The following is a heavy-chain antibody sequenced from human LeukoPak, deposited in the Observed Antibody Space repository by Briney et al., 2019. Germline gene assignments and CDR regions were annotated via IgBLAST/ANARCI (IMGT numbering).Heavy chain of an antibody. Sequence: PSETLSLTCAVYGGSFSGYYWSWLRQPPGKGLEWIGEINHSGSTNYNPSLKSRVTISVDTSKNQFSLKLSSVTAADTAVYYCARSRIAAAADYWGQGTLVTVSS. CDR3: ARSRIAAAADY. J-gene: IGHJ4*02. CDR2: INHSGST. CDR1: GGSFSGYY. V-gene: IGHV4-34*01. D-gene: IGHD6-13*01.